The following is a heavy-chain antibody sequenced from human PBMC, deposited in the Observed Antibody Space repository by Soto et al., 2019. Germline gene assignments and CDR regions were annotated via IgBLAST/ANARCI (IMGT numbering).Heavy chain of an antibody. V-gene: IGHV4-59*12. CDR1: GGSISSSY. D-gene: IGHD3-22*01. CDR2: IFYSGNT. J-gene: IGHJ4*02. CDR3: ARATYYYDSSGYSDRVLDY. Sequence: SETLSLTCSVSGGSISSSYWSWIRQSPGKGLEWIGYIFYSGNTYYNPSLKSRVTISEDTSKNQFSLRLSSVTAADTAVYYCARATYYYDSSGYSDRVLDYWGQGTLVTVSS.